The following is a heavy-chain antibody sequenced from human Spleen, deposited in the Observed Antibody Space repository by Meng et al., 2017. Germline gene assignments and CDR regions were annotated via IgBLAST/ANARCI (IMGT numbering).Heavy chain of an antibody. V-gene: IGHV4-34*01. D-gene: IGHD4-11*01. CDR2: INHSGST. J-gene: IGHJ4*02. Sequence: QKWGEGRLSASETLSLTGVVSGGSLSDCYGSWIRQPPGKGLEWIGEINHSGSTNYNPSLESRATISVDTSQNNLSLKLSSVTAADSAVYYCARGPTTMAHDFDYWGQGTLVTVSS. CDR1: GGSLSDCY. CDR3: ARGPTTMAHDFDY.